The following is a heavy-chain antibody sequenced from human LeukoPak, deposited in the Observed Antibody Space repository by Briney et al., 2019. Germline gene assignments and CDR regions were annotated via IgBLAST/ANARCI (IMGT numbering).Heavy chain of an antibody. CDR3: ASYDFWSGYPFDI. Sequence: PGGSLRLSCAASGFTFSSYGMHWVRQAPGKGLEWVAVIWYDGSNKYYADSVKGRFTISRDNAKNLLYLQMNSLRAEDTAVYYCASYDFWSGYPFDIWGQGTMVTVSS. V-gene: IGHV3-33*03. J-gene: IGHJ3*02. D-gene: IGHD3-3*01. CDR2: IWYDGSNK. CDR1: GFTFSSYG.